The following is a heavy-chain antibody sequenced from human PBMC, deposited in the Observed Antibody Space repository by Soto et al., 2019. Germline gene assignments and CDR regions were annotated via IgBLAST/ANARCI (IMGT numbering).Heavy chain of an antibody. J-gene: IGHJ4*02. D-gene: IGHD5-12*01. CDR2: INHSGST. Sequence: QVQLQQWGAGLLKPSETLSLTCAVYGGSFSGYYWSWIRQPPGKGLEWIGEINHSGSTNYNPSLKSRVTISVDTSKNLFSLKLSSVTAADTAVYYCARVRATGAFDYWGQGTLVTVSS. V-gene: IGHV4-34*01. CDR3: ARVRATGAFDY. CDR1: GGSFSGYY.